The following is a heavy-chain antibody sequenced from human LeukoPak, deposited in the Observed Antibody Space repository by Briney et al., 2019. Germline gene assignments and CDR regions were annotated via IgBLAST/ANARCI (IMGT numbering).Heavy chain of an antibody. CDR1: GFTFSSYW. V-gene: IGHV3-7*05. J-gene: IGHJ4*02. CDR2: IKQDGSEK. CDR3: ARGQRYCSSSSCPWEPFDY. Sequence: GGSLRLSCAASGFTFSSYWMSWVRQAPGKGLEWVANIKQDGSEKYYVDSVKGRFTISRDNAKNSLYLQMNSLRAEDTAVYYCARGQRYCSSSSCPWEPFDYWGQGTLVTVSS. D-gene: IGHD2-2*01.